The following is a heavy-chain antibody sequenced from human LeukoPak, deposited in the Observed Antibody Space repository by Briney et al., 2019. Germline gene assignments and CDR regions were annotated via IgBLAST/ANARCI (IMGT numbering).Heavy chain of an antibody. Sequence: GGSLRLSCAASGFTVSGNYMSWVRQAPGKGLEWVSAIYSGGKTYYADSVKGRFTISRDSSKNTLYLQMNSLRAEDTAVYYCARDGSSGWSHDYWGQGALVTVSS. V-gene: IGHV3-66*01. D-gene: IGHD6-19*01. J-gene: IGHJ4*02. CDR1: GFTVSGNY. CDR2: IYSGGKT. CDR3: ARDGSSGWSHDY.